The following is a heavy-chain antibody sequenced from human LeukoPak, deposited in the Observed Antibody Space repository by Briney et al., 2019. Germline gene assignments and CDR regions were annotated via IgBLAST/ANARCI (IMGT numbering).Heavy chain of an antibody. CDR3: AREYYDNSGGEDAFDI. J-gene: IGHJ3*02. Sequence: PGGFLRLSCAASGFTVSSNYMNWVRQAPGKGLEWVSVIYSGGSTFYADSVEGRFTISRDNSNNTLYLQMNSLRAEDTAMYYCAREYYDNSGGEDAFDIWGPGTMVTVSS. CDR1: GFTVSSNY. V-gene: IGHV3-53*01. D-gene: IGHD3-22*01. CDR2: IYSGGST.